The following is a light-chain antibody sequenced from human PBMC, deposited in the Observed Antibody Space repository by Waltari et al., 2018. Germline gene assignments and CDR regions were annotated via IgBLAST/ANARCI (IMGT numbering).Light chain of an antibody. J-gene: IGKJ4*01. Sequence: EIVLTQSPGTLSLSPGERATLSCRASPIVSCSYLAWYQQKPGQAPRLLIYGASSRATGIPDRFSGSGSGTDFTLTISRLEPEDFAVYYCQQYGSSQVTFGGGTKVEIK. CDR1: PIVSCSY. CDR3: QQYGSSQVT. CDR2: GAS. V-gene: IGKV3-20*01.